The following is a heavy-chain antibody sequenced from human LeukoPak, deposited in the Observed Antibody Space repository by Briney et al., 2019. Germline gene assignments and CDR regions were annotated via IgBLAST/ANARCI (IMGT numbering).Heavy chain of an antibody. D-gene: IGHD2-2*01. CDR1: GFTFSSCS. V-gene: IGHV3-21*01. CDR2: ISSSSSYI. CDR3: ARDYTEKYCSSTSCSHAFDI. Sequence: PGGSLRLSCAASGFTFSSCSMNWVRQAPGKGLEWVSSISSSSSYIYYADSVKGRFTISRDNAKDSLYLQMNSLRAEDTAAYYCARDYTEKYCSSTSCSHAFDIWGQGAMVTVSS. J-gene: IGHJ3*02.